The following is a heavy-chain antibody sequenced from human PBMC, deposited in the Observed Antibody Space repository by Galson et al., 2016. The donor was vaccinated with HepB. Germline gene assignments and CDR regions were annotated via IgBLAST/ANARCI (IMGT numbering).Heavy chain of an antibody. CDR2: ITYDASGT. CDR3: ARDGRRGYDMDV. V-gene: IGHV3-74*01. CDR1: GFTFSSNW. J-gene: IGHJ6*02. Sequence: SLRLSCAASGFTFSSNWMHWVRQAPGKGLMWVSRITYDASGTSYADSVKGRFTISRDNAKNSLYLQMNSLRDEDTAVYYCARDGRRGYDMDVWGQGTTVTVS.